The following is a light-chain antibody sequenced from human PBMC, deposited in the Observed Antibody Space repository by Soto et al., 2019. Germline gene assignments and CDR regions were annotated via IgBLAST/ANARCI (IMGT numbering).Light chain of an antibody. CDR1: QSVSSY. CDR3: QQRSNWPPIT. Sequence: ESFFTHSPATLSLSPGERATLSCRASQSVSSYLAWYQQKPGQAPRLLIYDASNRATGIPARFSGSGSGTDFTLTISSLEPEDFAVYYCQQRSNWPPITFGQGTRLEIK. V-gene: IGKV3-11*01. CDR2: DAS. J-gene: IGKJ5*01.